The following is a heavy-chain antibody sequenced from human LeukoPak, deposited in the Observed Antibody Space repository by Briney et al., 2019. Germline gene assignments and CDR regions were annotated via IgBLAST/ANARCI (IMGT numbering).Heavy chain of an antibody. CDR1: GYTFTSYA. CDR2: INAGNGNT. Sequence: ASVKVSCKASGYTFTSYAMHWVRQAPRQRLEWMGWINAGNGNTKYSQKFQGRVTITRDTSASTAYMELSSLRSVDTAVYYCARWPPSGSGGSLHFDYWGQGTLVTVSS. J-gene: IGHJ4*02. CDR3: ARWPPSGSGGSLHFDY. D-gene: IGHD2-15*01. V-gene: IGHV1-3*01.